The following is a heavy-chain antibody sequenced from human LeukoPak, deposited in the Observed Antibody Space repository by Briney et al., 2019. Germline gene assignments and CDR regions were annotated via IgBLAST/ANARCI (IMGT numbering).Heavy chain of an antibody. D-gene: IGHD4-23*01. Sequence: PSETLSLTCAVSGASISSSNYYWGWVRQSPGKGLEWIGNIYSSGNTYYNPSLKSRVTISVDTSKNQFSLKLSSVTAADTAVYYCARLHYGGNYGYYYYYMDVWGKGTTVTISS. V-gene: IGHV4-39*01. CDR2: IYSSGNT. CDR1: GASISSSNYY. CDR3: ARLHYGGNYGYYYYYMDV. J-gene: IGHJ6*03.